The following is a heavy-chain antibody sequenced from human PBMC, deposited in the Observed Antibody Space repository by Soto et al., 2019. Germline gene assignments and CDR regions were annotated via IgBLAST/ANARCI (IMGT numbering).Heavy chain of an antibody. D-gene: IGHD3-10*01. CDR3: ARVGWPSLLWFGELLNQDYYYMDV. CDR2: IYSGGST. V-gene: IGHV3-53*04. Sequence: GGSLRLSCAASGFTVSSNYMSWVRQAPGKGLEWVSVIYSGGSTYYADSVKGRFTISRHNSKNTLYLQMNSLRAEDTAVYYCARVGWPSLLWFGELLNQDYYYMDVWGKGTTVTVSS. CDR1: GFTVSSNY. J-gene: IGHJ6*03.